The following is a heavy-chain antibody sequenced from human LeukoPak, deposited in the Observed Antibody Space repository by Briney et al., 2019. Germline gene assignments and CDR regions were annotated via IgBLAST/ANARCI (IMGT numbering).Heavy chain of an antibody. Sequence: GGSLRLSCAASGFTFSSYPMSWVRQAPGKGLEWVSAISGSGGSTYYADSVKGRFTISRDNSKNTLYLQMNSLRAEDTAVYYCAKGEVSGGSFDYWGQGTLVTVSS. CDR3: AKGEVSGGSFDY. V-gene: IGHV3-23*01. CDR2: ISGSGGST. J-gene: IGHJ4*02. CDR1: GFTFSSYP. D-gene: IGHD2-15*01.